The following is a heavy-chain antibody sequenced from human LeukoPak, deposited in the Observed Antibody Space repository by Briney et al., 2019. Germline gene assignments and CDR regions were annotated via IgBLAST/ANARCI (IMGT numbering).Heavy chain of an antibody. J-gene: IGHJ5*02. CDR1: GGSISSYY. V-gene: IGHV4-59*01. D-gene: IGHD6-13*01. Sequence: SETLSLTCTVSGGSISSYYWSWVRQPPGKGLEWIGFVYYTGSTNYSPSLKSRVTISVDTSKNQFSLKLRSVTAADTAVYYCAREYRSSWYLNWFDPWGQGTLVTVSS. CDR2: VYYTGST. CDR3: AREYRSSWYLNWFDP.